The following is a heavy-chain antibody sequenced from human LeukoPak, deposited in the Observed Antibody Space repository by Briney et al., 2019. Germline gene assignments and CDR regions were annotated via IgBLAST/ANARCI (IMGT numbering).Heavy chain of an antibody. Sequence: GGSLRLSCAASGFTFSSYRMNWVRQAPGKGLEWVSSISSSSSYIYYADSVKGRFTISRDNAKNSLYLQMNSLRAEDTAVYYCARCFGGVIVNCFDYWGQGTLVTVSS. V-gene: IGHV3-21*01. CDR3: ARCFGGVIVNCFDY. D-gene: IGHD3-16*02. CDR1: GFTFSSYR. CDR2: ISSSSSYI. J-gene: IGHJ4*02.